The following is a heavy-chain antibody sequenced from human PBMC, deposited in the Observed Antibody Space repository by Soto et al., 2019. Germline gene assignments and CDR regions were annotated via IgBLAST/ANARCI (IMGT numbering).Heavy chain of an antibody. CDR2: IYYSGST. V-gene: IGHV4-39*01. CDR1: GGSISSSSYY. D-gene: IGHD3-3*01. J-gene: IGHJ6*04. CDR3: ARQMHVFGGVYYPLGGYYYGMDV. Sequence: SETLSLTCTVSGGSISSSSYYWGWIRQPPGKGLEWIGSIYYSGSTYYNPSLKSRVTISVDTSKNQFSLKLSSVTAADTAVYNWARQMHVFGGVYYPLGGYYYGMDVWGKGPRFTVPS.